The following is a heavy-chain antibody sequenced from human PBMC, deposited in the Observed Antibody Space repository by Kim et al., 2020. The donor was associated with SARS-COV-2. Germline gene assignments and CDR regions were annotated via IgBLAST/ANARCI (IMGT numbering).Heavy chain of an antibody. CDR3: AVAQIADGDVDY. CDR1: GFTFRSYW. Sequence: GGSLRLSCVTSGFTFRSYWLSWVRQAPGKGLEWVAHIYQGGNEKNYADSVKGRFTISRDDASDSLFLQLNSLRAEDTGVYFCAVAQIADGDVDYGGQGT. CDR2: IYQGGNEK. V-gene: IGHV3-7*01. J-gene: IGHJ4*02. D-gene: IGHD4-17*01.